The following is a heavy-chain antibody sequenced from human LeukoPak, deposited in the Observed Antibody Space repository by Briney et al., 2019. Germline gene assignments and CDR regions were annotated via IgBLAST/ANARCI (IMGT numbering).Heavy chain of an antibody. CDR3: AKQGPGYCGGTSCYGVDY. J-gene: IGHJ4*02. Sequence: ASVKVSCKASGYTFTSYAKNWVRQAPGQGLEWMGWVNTNTGNPTYAQGFTGRFVFSLDTSVSTAYLQISSLKAEDTAVYYCAKQGPGYCGGTSCYGVDYWGQGTLVTVSS. V-gene: IGHV7-4-1*02. D-gene: IGHD2-2*01. CDR2: VNTNTGNP. CDR1: GYTFTSYA.